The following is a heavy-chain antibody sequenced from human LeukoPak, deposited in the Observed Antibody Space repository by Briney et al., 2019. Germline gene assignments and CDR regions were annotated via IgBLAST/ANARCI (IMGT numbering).Heavy chain of an antibody. CDR2: ISAYNGNT. D-gene: IGHD2-15*01. Sequence: GASVKVSCKPSGYTFTSYGISWVRQAPGHGLEWMGWISAYNGNTNYAQKLQGRVTMNTDTSTSTAYMELRSLRSDDTAVYYCARSLGYCSGGSCPFDYWGQGTLVTVSS. CDR1: GYTFTSYG. V-gene: IGHV1-18*01. CDR3: ARSLGYCSGGSCPFDY. J-gene: IGHJ4*02.